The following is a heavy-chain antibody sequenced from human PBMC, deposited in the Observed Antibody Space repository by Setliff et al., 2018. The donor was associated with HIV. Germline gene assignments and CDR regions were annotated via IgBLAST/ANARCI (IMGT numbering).Heavy chain of an antibody. CDR1: GFTVSSSY. J-gene: IGHJ2*01. D-gene: IGHD5-18*01. CDR2: LYSGGTT. CDR3: ARVDTTMVQNWHFDL. Sequence: GGSLRLSCAASGFTVSSSYMSWVRQAPGKGLEWVSNLYSGGTTYYADSVKCRFTISRDNSKNTVYLQMNSLRAEDTAVYYCARVDTTMVQNWHFDLWGRGTLVTVSS. V-gene: IGHV3-53*01.